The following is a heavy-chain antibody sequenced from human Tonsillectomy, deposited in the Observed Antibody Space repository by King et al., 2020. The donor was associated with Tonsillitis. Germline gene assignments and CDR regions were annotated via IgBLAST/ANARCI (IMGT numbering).Heavy chain of an antibody. D-gene: IGHD6-6*01. V-gene: IGHV3-33*01. Sequence: VQLVESGGGVVQPGRSLRLSCAASGFSFSNYGMHWVRQAPGKGLEWVAGIWYDGSNKYYADSVKGRFTISRDHSRNTLYLQMDSLRAEDTAVYYCARDPSYYRSSVVDYWGQGTLVTVSS. CDR2: IWYDGSNK. J-gene: IGHJ4*02. CDR3: ARDPSYYRSSVVDY. CDR1: GFSFSNYG.